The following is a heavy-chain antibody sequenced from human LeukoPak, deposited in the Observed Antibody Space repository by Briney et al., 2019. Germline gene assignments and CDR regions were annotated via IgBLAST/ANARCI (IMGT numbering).Heavy chain of an antibody. CDR1: GFTFGDYA. Sequence: GGSLRLSCTASGFTFGDYAMSWVRQAPGKGLEWVGFIRSKAYGGTTEYAASVKGRFTILRDDSKSIAYLQMNSLKTEDTAVYYCTRVRPYSSSSDYWGQGTLVTVSS. V-gene: IGHV3-49*04. CDR3: TRVRPYSSSSDY. J-gene: IGHJ4*02. CDR2: IRSKAYGGTT. D-gene: IGHD6-6*01.